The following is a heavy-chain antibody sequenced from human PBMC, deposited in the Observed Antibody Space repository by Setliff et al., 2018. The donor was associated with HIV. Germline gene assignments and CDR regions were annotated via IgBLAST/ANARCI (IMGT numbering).Heavy chain of an antibody. Sequence: GVLRLSCTASGFSFGDFALNWVRQAPGKGLEWIGFIRTKAHGGTTEYAASVRGRFTISRDDSKDSLSLQMNNLKAEDTAVYYCVRAAAGLDIWSQGIRVTVSS. CDR3: VRAAAGLDI. J-gene: IGHJ4*02. CDR1: GFSFGDFA. V-gene: IGHV3-49*04. CDR2: IRTKAHGGTT.